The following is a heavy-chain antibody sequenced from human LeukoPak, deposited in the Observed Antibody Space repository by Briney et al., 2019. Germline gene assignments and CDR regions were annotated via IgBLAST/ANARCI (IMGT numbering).Heavy chain of an antibody. V-gene: IGHV3-30*07. CDR1: GFTLTTYA. D-gene: IGHD3-10*01. CDR3: AKDGYGASYGPGSHWFDP. Sequence: GGSLRLSCAASGFTLTTYAMHWVRQAPGKGLEWVAMFSYDGSTKYNTDSVQGRFTISRDTSQNTLYLQMNSLRAEDTAVYYCAKDGYGASYGPGSHWFDPWGQGTLVTVSS. J-gene: IGHJ5*02. CDR2: FSYDGSTK.